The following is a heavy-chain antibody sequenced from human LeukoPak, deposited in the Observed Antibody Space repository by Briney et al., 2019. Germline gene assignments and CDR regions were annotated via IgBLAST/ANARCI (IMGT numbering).Heavy chain of an antibody. CDR3: ARESYYYDSSGYYPTSAIDY. CDR2: INPNSGGT. D-gene: IGHD3-22*01. J-gene: IGHJ4*02. Sequence: GASVKVSCKASGYTFTGYYMHWVRQAPGQGLEWMGWINPNSGGTNYAQKFQGRVTMTRDTSISTAYMELSRLRSDDTAVYYCARESYYYDSSGYYPTSAIDYWGQGTLVTVSS. V-gene: IGHV1-2*02. CDR1: GYTFTGYY.